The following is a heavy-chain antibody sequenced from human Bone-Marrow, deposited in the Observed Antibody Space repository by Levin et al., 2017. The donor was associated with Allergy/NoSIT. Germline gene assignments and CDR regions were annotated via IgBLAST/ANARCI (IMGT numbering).Heavy chain of an antibody. CDR2: IGSSSDDK. Sequence: GGSLRLSCAASGFSFSSYSMNWVRQAPGKGLEWVSSIGSSSDDKYYADSVKGRFTISRDNAKNSVHLQMNSLRAEDTAVYYCARSFEYSSSWSHWGQGTLVTVS. V-gene: IGHV3-21*01. CDR3: ARSFEYSSSWSH. D-gene: IGHD6-6*01. J-gene: IGHJ4*02. CDR1: GFSFSSYS.